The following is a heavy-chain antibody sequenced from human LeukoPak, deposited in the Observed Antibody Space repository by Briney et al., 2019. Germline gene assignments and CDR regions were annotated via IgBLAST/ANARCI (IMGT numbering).Heavy chain of an antibody. CDR3: ARTPASGTALDC. CDR1: GFSFSSYW. D-gene: IGHD6-19*01. CDR2: INTDGSSI. V-gene: IGHV3-74*01. J-gene: IGHJ4*02. Sequence: GGSLRLSCAACGFSFSSYWMHWVRQAPGKGLVWASRINTDGSSISYADSVKGRFTISRDNAKNTLYLQMNSLRAEDTAVYYCARTPASGTALDCWGQGTLVTVSS.